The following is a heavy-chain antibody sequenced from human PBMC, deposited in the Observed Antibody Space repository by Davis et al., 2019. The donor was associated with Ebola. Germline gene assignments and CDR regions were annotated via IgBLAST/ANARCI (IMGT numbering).Heavy chain of an antibody. V-gene: IGHV3-11*01. CDR1: GFTFSDYY. D-gene: IGHD3-9*01. J-gene: IGHJ4*02. CDR3: ARRYFDWLLEAPYFDY. Sequence: GESLKISCAASGFTFSDYYMSWIRQAPGKGLEWVSYISSSGSTIYYADSVKGRFTISRDNAKNSLYLQMNSLRAEDTAVYYCARRYFDWLLEAPYFDYWGQGTLVTVSS. CDR2: ISSSGSTI.